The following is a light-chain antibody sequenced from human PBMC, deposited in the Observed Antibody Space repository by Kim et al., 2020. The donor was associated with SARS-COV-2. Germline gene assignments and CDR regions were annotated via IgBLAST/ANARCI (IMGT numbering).Light chain of an antibody. V-gene: IGLV4-69*01. CDR1: SGHSKYA. CDR2: LNSDGSH. J-gene: IGLJ3*02. CDR3: QTWGTGIWV. Sequence: QLVLTQSPSASASLGASVKLTCTLSSGHSKYAIAWHQQQPQKGPRYLMKLNSDGSHNKGDGFPDRFSGSSSGAERYLIISSLQSEDEADYYCQTWGTGIWVFGGGTQLTVL.